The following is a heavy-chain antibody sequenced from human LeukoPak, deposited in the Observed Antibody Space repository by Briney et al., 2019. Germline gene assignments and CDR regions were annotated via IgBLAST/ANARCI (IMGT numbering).Heavy chain of an antibody. J-gene: IGHJ4*02. D-gene: IGHD3-10*01. Sequence: ASVKASCKASGYTFTGYYMHWVRQAPGQGLGWMGRINPNSGGTSYAQKFQGRVTMSRDTSISTAYRELSRLRSDDTAVYYCARDVRFGGAYWGQGTLVTVSS. CDR2: INPNSGGT. V-gene: IGHV1-2*06. CDR3: ARDVRFGGAY. CDR1: GYTFTGYY.